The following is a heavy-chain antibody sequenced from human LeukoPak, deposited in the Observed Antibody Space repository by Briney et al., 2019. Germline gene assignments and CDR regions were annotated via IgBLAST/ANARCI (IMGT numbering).Heavy chain of an antibody. CDR3: ARVRGATVAGTSDYFDY. V-gene: IGHV3-20*04. Sequence: GGSLRLSCTASGFTFGDFAMSWVRQTPGKGPEWVSGINWNGGSTHYADSVKGRFTISRDNTKHSLHLQMNSLRAEDTALYYCARVRGATVAGTSDYFDYWGQGTLVTVPS. CDR1: GFTFGDFA. D-gene: IGHD6-19*01. J-gene: IGHJ4*02. CDR2: INWNGGST.